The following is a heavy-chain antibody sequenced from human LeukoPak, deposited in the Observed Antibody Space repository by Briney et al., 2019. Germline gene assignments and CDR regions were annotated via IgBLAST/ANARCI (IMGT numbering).Heavy chain of an antibody. Sequence: GGSLRLPCAASGFTFSSYEMNWVRQAPGKGLEWVSYISSSGTTIIYADSVKGRFTVSRDNAKNSLYLQMNSLRAEDTAVYYCARKSLLWGDCWGQGTLVTVSS. CDR3: ARKSLLWGDC. CDR2: ISSSGTTI. J-gene: IGHJ4*02. CDR1: GFTFSSYE. D-gene: IGHD3-10*01. V-gene: IGHV3-48*03.